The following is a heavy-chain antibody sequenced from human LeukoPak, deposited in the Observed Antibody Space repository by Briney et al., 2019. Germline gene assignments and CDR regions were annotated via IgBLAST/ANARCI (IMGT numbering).Heavy chain of an antibody. CDR1: GFTFSSYG. CDR3: ARDLMITFGGVTPDY. V-gene: IGHV3-33*01. CDR2: IWYDGSNK. D-gene: IGHD3-16*01. J-gene: IGHJ4*02. Sequence: GRSLRLSCAESGFTFSSYGMHWARQAPGKGLEWVAVIWYDGSNKYYADSVKGRFTISRDNSKNTLYLQMNSLRAEDTAVYYCARDLMITFGGVTPDYWGQGTLVTVSS.